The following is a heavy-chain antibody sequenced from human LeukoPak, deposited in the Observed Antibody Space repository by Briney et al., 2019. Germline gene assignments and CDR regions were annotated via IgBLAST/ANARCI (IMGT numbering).Heavy chain of an antibody. D-gene: IGHD6-13*01. J-gene: IGHJ4*02. CDR2: IYHSGST. CDR3: ARDRGYSSRASYYFDY. CDR1: GGSISSSDW. V-gene: IGHV4-4*02. Sequence: SETLSLTCTVSGGSISSSDWWSWVRPPPGKGLEWIGEIYHSGSTNYNPSLKSRVTISVDKSKNQFSLKLSSVTAADTAVYYCARDRGYSSRASYYFDYWGQGTLVTVSS.